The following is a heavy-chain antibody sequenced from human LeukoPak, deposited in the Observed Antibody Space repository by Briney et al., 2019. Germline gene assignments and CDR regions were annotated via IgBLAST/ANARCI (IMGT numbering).Heavy chain of an antibody. D-gene: IGHD1-26*01. J-gene: IGHJ4*02. Sequence: PGGSLRLSCTASGFTLSSHAMYWVRQAPGKGLEWVAVISYDASHKYYADSVKGRFTISRDNSKNTLFLQMNTLREDDTALYYCAKDEWGVWSNGAFDYWGQGTLVTVSS. V-gene: IGHV3-30-3*01. CDR3: AKDEWGVWSNGAFDY. CDR2: ISYDASHK. CDR1: GFTLSSHA.